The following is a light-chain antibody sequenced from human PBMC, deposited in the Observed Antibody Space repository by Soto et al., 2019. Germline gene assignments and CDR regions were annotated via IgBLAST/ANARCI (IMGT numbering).Light chain of an antibody. J-gene: IGLJ1*01. CDR2: SNN. CDR3: AAWDDSLNGYV. Sequence: QAVVTQPPSASGTPGQRVTISCSGSSSNIGSNTVNWYQQLPGTAPKLLIYSNNQRPSGVPDRFSGSKSGTSAFLAISGLQSEDEADYYCAAWDDSLNGYVFGTGTKLTVL. V-gene: IGLV1-44*01. CDR1: SSNIGSNT.